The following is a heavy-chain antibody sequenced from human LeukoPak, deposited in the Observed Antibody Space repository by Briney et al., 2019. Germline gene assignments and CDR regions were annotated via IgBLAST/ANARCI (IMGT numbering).Heavy chain of an antibody. D-gene: IGHD4-17*01. Sequence: SETLSLTCTVSSGSISSGAYYWGWIRQPPGKGLEWIGTIHYSGKTYYNPSLKSRITISIDTSKKQFALKLSSVIAADTAVYYCARDYGDHRVDYWGQGTLVTVSS. V-gene: IGHV4-39*06. CDR2: IHYSGKT. CDR3: ARDYGDHRVDY. CDR1: SGSISSGAYY. J-gene: IGHJ4*02.